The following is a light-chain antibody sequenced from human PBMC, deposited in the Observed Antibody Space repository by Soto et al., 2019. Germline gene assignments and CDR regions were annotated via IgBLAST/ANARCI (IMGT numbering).Light chain of an antibody. V-gene: IGLV3-21*02. CDR3: QVWDSTSDHYV. CDR2: DGS. J-gene: IGLJ1*01. Sequence: SYELTQPPSVSVAPGQTARIPCGGDNIGSKSVYWYQQKPGQAPVVVVYDGSDRPSGIPERFSGSNSGTTATLTISRVEAGDGADYFCQVWDSTSDHYVFGAGTKVTVL. CDR1: NIGSKS.